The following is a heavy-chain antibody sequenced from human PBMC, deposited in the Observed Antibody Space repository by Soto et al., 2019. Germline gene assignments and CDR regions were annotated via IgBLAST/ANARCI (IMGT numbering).Heavy chain of an antibody. CDR3: ATAPMEGKRYWYAMDV. D-gene: IGHD2-8*02. Sequence: QVQLVQSGAEVKKPGASVKVSCKSAGYTFTNYYIHWVRQAPGQGLEWMGIINPNIGSAGFAHHFQGRVSMTRDTSTATDHMKLSSLRSEDTAVYYCATAPMEGKRYWYAMDVWGQGTTVTVAS. CDR2: INPNIGSA. CDR1: GYTFTNYY. V-gene: IGHV1-46*03. J-gene: IGHJ6*02.